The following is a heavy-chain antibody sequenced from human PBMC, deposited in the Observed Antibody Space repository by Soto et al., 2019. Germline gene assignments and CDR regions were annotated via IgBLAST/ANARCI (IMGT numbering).Heavy chain of an antibody. CDR2: ISSSSSTI. Sequence: GGSLRLSCAASGFTFSSYSMNWVRQAPGKGLEWVSYISSSSSTIYYADSVKGRFTISRDNAKNSLYLQMNSLRAEDTAVYYCARGYCSGGSCYSFDYWGQGTLVTVSS. CDR3: ARGYCSGGSCYSFDY. D-gene: IGHD2-15*01. J-gene: IGHJ4*02. CDR1: GFTFSSYS. V-gene: IGHV3-48*01.